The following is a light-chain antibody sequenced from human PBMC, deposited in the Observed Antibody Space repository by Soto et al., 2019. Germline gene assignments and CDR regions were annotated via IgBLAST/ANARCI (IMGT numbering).Light chain of an antibody. CDR1: QTVSRH. CDR2: GAS. CDR3: QQYNTWPRIP. V-gene: IGKV3-15*01. Sequence: DIVSTQAPCTLSVSPGERATLSCRASQTVSRHLAWYQQKPGQAPRLLIFGASTRATGIPDRFSGSGSGTDFTLTISSLQSEDFAVYYCQQYNTWPRIPFGPGTRLEIK. J-gene: IGKJ5*01.